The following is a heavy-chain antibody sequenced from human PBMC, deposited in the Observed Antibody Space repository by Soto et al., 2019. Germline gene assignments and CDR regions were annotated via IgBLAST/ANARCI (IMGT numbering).Heavy chain of an antibody. V-gene: IGHV3-7*01. CDR2: INQDGSRK. CDR3: ASVASGSEYSYGY. CDR1: GFTFSRYW. J-gene: IGHJ4*02. Sequence: GGSLRLSCAASGFTFSRYWLVWVRQAPGEWLEWMANINQDGSRKYYVDSVRGRFTISRDNAKNSVYLQMNSLRAEDTAVYYCASVASGSEYSYGYWGQGXLVTVYS. D-gene: IGHD5-18*01.